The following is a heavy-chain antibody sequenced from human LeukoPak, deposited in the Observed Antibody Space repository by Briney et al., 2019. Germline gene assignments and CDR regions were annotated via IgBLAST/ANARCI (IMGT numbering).Heavy chain of an antibody. D-gene: IGHD1-7*01. CDR3: VAYNWNYPEY. CDR1: GFSFRSYF. Sequence: GGSLRLSCAASGFSFRSYFMYWVRQAPGKGLVWVSRINPYGSDTEYADSVKGRCTISRDNAKNTLYMQMNSLREEDTAVYYCVAYNWNYPEYWGQGTLVTVSS. CDR2: INPYGSDT. J-gene: IGHJ4*02. V-gene: IGHV3-74*03.